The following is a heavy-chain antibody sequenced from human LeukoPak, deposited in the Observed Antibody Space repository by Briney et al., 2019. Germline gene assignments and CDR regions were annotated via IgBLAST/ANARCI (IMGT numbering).Heavy chain of an antibody. V-gene: IGHV4-34*01. CDR3: ASGDRIAYGMDV. CDR2: INHSGST. J-gene: IGHJ6*04. Sequence: SETLSLTCAVYGGSFSGYYWSWIRQPPGEGLEWIGEINHSGSTNYNPSLKSRVTISVDTSKNQFSLKLSSVTAADTAVYYCASGDRIAYGMDVWGKGTTVTVSS. CDR1: GGSFSGYY. D-gene: IGHD6-13*01.